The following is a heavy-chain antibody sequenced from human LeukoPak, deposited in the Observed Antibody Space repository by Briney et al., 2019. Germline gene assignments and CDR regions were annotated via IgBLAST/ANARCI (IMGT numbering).Heavy chain of an antibody. CDR3: AKDSPLAYCGGDCYDFDY. CDR1: GFTFSSYG. V-gene: IGHV3-23*01. Sequence: GGSLRLSCAASGFTFSSYGMHWVRQAPGKGLEWVSAISGSGGSTYYADSVKGRFTISRDNSKNTLYLQMNSLRAEDTAVYYCAKDSPLAYCGGDCYDFDYWGQGTLVTVPS. J-gene: IGHJ4*02. D-gene: IGHD2-21*02. CDR2: ISGSGGST.